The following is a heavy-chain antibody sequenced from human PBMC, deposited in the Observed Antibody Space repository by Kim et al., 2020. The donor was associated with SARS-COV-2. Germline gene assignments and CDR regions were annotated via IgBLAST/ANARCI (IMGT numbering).Heavy chain of an antibody. CDR3: ARESGWNDVRAFDI. CDR2: IYYSGST. J-gene: IGHJ3*02. Sequence: SETLSLTCTVSGGSISSGGYYWSWIRQHPGKGLEWIGYIYYSGSTYYNPSLKRRVTISVDTSKNQFSLKLSSVTAADTAVYYCARESGWNDVRAFDIWGQGTMVTVSS. CDR1: GGSISSGGYY. V-gene: IGHV4-31*03. D-gene: IGHD1-1*01.